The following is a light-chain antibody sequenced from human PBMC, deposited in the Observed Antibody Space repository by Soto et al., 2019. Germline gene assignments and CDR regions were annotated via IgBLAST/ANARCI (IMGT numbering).Light chain of an antibody. CDR2: EVF. Sequence: QSALAQPASVSASPGQSISISCTGTSNDVGAFDYVSWYQQHPGKAPKLIIFEVFNRPSGVSTRFSGSKSGSTASLTISGLQAEDEADYYCSSYAGDNNLVFGGGTKLTVL. CDR3: SSYAGDNNLV. CDR1: SNDVGAFDY. J-gene: IGLJ2*01. V-gene: IGLV2-14*01.